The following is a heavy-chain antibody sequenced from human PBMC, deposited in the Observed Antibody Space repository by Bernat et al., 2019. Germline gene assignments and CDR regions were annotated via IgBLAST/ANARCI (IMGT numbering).Heavy chain of an antibody. J-gene: IGHJ3*02. Sequence: VQLVESGGGLVKPGGSLRLSCAASGFTFSNAWMSWVRQAPGKGLEWVAVISYDGSNKYYADSVKGRFTISRDNAKNSLYLQMNSLRAEDTAVYYCARDRATEDAFDIWGQGTMVTVSS. CDR2: ISYDGSNK. CDR1: GFTFSNAW. V-gene: IGHV3-30*07. D-gene: IGHD2-21*02. CDR3: ARDRATEDAFDI.